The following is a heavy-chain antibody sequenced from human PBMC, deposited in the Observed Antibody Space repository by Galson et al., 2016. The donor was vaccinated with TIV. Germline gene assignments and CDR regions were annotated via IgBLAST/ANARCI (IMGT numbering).Heavy chain of an antibody. CDR3: ARPRSCGGDCYYFDY. CDR1: GFTFDAYD. CDR2: INWNGGST. Sequence: SLRLSCAASGFTFDAYDMNWVRQAPGKGLEWVSGINWNGGSTGYADSVKGGFTISRDNAKNSLYLQMNSLRAEDTALYHCARPRSCGGDCYYFDYWGQGTLVTVSS. D-gene: IGHD2-21*02. V-gene: IGHV3-20*01. J-gene: IGHJ4*02.